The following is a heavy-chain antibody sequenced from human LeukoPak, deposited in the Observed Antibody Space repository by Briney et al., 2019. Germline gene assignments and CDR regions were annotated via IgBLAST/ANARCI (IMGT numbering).Heavy chain of an antibody. D-gene: IGHD3-10*01. CDR1: GYTFTGYY. V-gene: IGHV1-2*02. Sequence: GASVKVSCKASGYTFTGYYMHWVRQAPGQGLEWMGWINPNSGGTNYAQKFQGRVTMTRDTSISTAYMELSRLGSDDTAVYYCARDGNYYGSGSYNNWFDPWGQGTLVTVSS. CDR2: INPNSGGT. J-gene: IGHJ5*02. CDR3: ARDGNYYGSGSYNNWFDP.